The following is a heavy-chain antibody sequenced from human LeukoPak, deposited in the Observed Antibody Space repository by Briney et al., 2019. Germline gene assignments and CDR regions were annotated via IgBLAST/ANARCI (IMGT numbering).Heavy chain of an antibody. V-gene: IGHV4-34*01. CDR2: INHSGST. J-gene: IGHJ4*02. CDR1: GGSFSGYY. CDR3: ARGRGDY. Sequence: PSETLSLTCAVYGGSFSGYYWSWIRQPPGKGLEWIGEINHSGSTNYNPSLKSRVTISVDTSKNQFSLKLSSVTAAGTAVYYCARGRGDYWGQGTLVTVSS.